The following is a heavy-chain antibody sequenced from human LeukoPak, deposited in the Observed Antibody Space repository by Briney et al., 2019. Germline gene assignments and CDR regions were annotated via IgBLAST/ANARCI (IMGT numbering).Heavy chain of an antibody. Sequence: SETLSLTCTVSGGSISSYYWSWIRQSPGKGLEWIGFISYSGTPHHNPSLRSRVTMSVDTSKNQFSLRLSSATAADTAVYFCANTYKWSGRGAFDFWGQGTMVTVSS. J-gene: IGHJ3*01. V-gene: IGHV4-59*08. CDR1: GGSISSYY. CDR3: ANTYKWSGRGAFDF. D-gene: IGHD1-1*01. CDR2: ISYSGTP.